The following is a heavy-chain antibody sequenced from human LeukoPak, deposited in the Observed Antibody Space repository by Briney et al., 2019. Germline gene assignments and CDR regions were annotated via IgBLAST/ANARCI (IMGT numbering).Heavy chain of an antibody. CDR2: ISGSGGST. CDR3: AKDLGIAAAGTFWFDP. Sequence: GGSLKLSCAASGFTFSSYAMSWVRQAPGKGLEWVSAISGSGGSTYYADSVKGRFTISRDNSKNTLYLQMNSLRAEDTAVYYCAKDLGIAAAGTFWFDPWGQGTLVTVSS. V-gene: IGHV3-23*01. J-gene: IGHJ5*02. CDR1: GFTFSSYA. D-gene: IGHD6-13*01.